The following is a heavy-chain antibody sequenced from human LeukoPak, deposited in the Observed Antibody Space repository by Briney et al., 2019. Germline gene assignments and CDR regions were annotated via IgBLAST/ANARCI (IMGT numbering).Heavy chain of an antibody. D-gene: IGHD4-17*01. V-gene: IGHV4-4*07. CDR2: IYISENT. CDR1: GGSIGSYY. Sequence: PSETLSLTCTVSGGSIGSYYWSWIRQPAGKGLEWIGRIYISENTDYNPSLKSRVTMSVDMSTSQFSLRLTSVTAADTAVYYCAREGDYGDYSKSFYYMDVWGKGTTVTVSS. J-gene: IGHJ6*03. CDR3: AREGDYGDYSKSFYYMDV.